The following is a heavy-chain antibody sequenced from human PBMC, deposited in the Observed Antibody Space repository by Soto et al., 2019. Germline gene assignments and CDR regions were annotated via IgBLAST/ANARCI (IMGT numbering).Heavy chain of an antibody. CDR1: GFTFSSYA. J-gene: IGHJ4*02. CDR2: ISGSGGST. Sequence: VGSLRLSCAASGFTFSSYAMSWVRQAPGKGLEWVSAISGSGGSTYYADSVKGRFTISRDNSKNTLYLQMNSLRAEDTAVYYCAKLTRDSSGYYPPLFDYWGQGTLVTVSS. D-gene: IGHD3-22*01. CDR3: AKLTRDSSGYYPPLFDY. V-gene: IGHV3-23*01.